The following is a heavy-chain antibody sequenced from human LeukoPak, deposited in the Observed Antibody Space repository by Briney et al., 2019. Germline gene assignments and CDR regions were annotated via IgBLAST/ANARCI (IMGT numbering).Heavy chain of an antibody. CDR2: IIPIFGTA. J-gene: IGHJ6*02. V-gene: IGHV1-69*01. CDR3: ARGESSRWSSPVSTTHFYSTMDV. Sequence: SVKVSCKASGGTFSSYAISWVRQAPGQGLEWMGGIIPIFGTANFSQKFQGRVTITADESTSTAYMELSSLRSEDTAVYYCARGESSRWSSPVSTTHFYSTMDVWGQGTTVTVSS. D-gene: IGHD6-13*01. CDR1: GGTFSSYA.